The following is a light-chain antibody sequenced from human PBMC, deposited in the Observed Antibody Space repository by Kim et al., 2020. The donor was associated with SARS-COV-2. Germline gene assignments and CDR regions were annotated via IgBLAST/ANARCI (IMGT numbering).Light chain of an antibody. V-gene: IGLV1-44*01. CDR3: AAWDDSLKWFVV. J-gene: IGLJ2*01. CDR2: SNN. CDR1: SSNIGSNT. Sequence: QSVLTQPPSASGTPGQRVTISCSGSSSNIGSNTVNWYQQLPGTAPKLLIYSNNQRPSGVPDRFSGSKSGTSASLAISGLQSEDEADYYCAAWDDSLKWFVVFGGGTQLTVL.